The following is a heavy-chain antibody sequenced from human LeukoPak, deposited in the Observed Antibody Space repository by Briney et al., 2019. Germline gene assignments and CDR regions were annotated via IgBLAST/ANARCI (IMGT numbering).Heavy chain of an antibody. CDR1: GFTFSNYA. CDR2: IKQDGSQK. V-gene: IGHV3-7*01. Sequence: GGSLRLSCAASGFTFSNYAMSWVRQAPGKGLEWVATIKQDGSQKHYGDSVKGRFTISRDNAKNSMYLQMNSLRADDTAVYYCTSPPLGYCSSTTCRFDYWGQGTLVTVSS. D-gene: IGHD2-2*03. CDR3: TSPPLGYCSSTTCRFDY. J-gene: IGHJ4*02.